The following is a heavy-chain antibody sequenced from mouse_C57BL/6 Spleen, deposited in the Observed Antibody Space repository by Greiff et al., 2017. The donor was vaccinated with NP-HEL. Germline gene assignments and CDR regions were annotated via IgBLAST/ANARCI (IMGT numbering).Heavy chain of an antibody. CDR2: IWRGGST. V-gene: IGHV2-2*01. D-gene: IGHD2-4*01. CDR3: AGSMSTTEDYYAMDY. CDR1: GFSLTSYG. J-gene: IGHJ4*01. Sequence: VQLHQSGPGLVQPSPSLSITCTVSGFSLTSYGVHWVRQSPGKGLEWLGVIWRGGSTDYNAAFISRLSISNDNAKSQVFFTMNRLQADDTAIYYCAGSMSTTEDYYAMDYWGQGTSVTVSS.